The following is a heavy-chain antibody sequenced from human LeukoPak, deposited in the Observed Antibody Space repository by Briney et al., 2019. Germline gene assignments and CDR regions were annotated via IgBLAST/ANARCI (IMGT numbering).Heavy chain of an antibody. Sequence: GGSLRLSCAASGFTFSSYGMHWVRQAPGKGLEWVAAIGGSGGSTYYADSVKGRFTVSRDNSKNTLYLQTISLRAEDTAVYYCAKGDYTDHFDYWGQGTLVTVSS. CDR1: GFTFSSYG. CDR3: AKGDYTDHFDY. CDR2: IGGSGGST. V-gene: IGHV3-23*01. J-gene: IGHJ4*02. D-gene: IGHD3-3*01.